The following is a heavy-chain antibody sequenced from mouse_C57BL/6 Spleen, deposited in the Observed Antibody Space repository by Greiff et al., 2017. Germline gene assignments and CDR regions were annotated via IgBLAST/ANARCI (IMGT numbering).Heavy chain of an antibody. CDR3: TRSHPCFWYFGG. V-gene: IGHV6-6*01. J-gene: IGHJ1*03. Sequence: EVQGVESGGGLVQPGGSMKLSCAASGFTFSDAWMDWVRQSPEKGLEWVAEIRNKANNHATYYAESVKGRFTISRYDSKSSVYLQMNSLRAEDTGIYYCTRSHPCFWYFGGWGTGTTVTVSS. CDR2: IRNKANNHAT. CDR1: GFTFSDAW.